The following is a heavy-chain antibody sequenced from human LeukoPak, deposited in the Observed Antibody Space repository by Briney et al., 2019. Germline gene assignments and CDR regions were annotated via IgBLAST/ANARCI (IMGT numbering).Heavy chain of an antibody. CDR2: IWSDGNNR. V-gene: IGHV3-30*02. CDR3: AKDPGASVSGFYMDV. D-gene: IGHD2-8*02. Sequence: GGSLRLSCAASGFTFRNYGMHWVRQATGKGLEWVSFIWSDGNNRFYADSVKGRFTISRDNSKNMLHLQMDTLRAEDTALYYCAKDPGASVSGFYMDVWGKGTTVIVSS. J-gene: IGHJ6*03. CDR1: GFTFRNYG.